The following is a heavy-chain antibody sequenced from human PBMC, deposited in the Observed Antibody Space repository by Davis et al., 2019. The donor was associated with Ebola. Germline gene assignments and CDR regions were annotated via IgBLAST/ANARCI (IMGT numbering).Heavy chain of an antibody. CDR2: ISSSSSYI. Sequence: PGGSLRLSCAASGFTFSSYSMNWVRQAPGKGLEWVSSISSSSSYIYYADSVKGRFTISRDNAKNSRYLQMNSLRAEETAVYYCARESAQGRLLKWFDPWGQGTLVTVSS. CDR1: GFTFSSYS. CDR3: ARESAQGRLLKWFDP. J-gene: IGHJ5*02. V-gene: IGHV3-21*01.